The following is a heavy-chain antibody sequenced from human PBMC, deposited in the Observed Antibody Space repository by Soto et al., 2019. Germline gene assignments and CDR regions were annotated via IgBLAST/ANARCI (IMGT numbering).Heavy chain of an antibody. CDR2: INWKRDI. Sequence: GGSLRLSCAVSGFTFDDNAMHWVRQAPEKGLEWVSGINWKRDIGYAYSVKGRFTFSRDNSKNTLYLQMNSLRAEETAVYYCAREGNYDSSGPPPACDIWGQGTMVTVSS. J-gene: IGHJ3*02. V-gene: IGHV3-9*01. CDR3: AREGNYDSSGPPPACDI. D-gene: IGHD3-22*01. CDR1: GFTFDDNA.